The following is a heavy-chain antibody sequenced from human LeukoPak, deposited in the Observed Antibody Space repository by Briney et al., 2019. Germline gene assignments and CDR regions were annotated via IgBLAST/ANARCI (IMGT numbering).Heavy chain of an antibody. D-gene: IGHD3-10*01. CDR3: ARSKASGAFNWFDP. J-gene: IGHJ5*02. V-gene: IGHV4-34*01. CDR2: INHSGST. CDR1: GGSFSGYY. Sequence: SETLSLTCAVYGGSFSGYYWSWIRQPPGKGLEWIGEINHSGSTNYNPSLKSRVTISVDTSKNQFSLKLSSVTAAGTAVHYCARSKASGAFNWFDPWGQGTLVTVSS.